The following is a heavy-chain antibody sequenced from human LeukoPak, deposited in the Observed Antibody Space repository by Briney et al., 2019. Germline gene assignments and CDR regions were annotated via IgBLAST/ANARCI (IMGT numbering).Heavy chain of an antibody. J-gene: IGHJ4*02. CDR1: GDSISSGGYY. D-gene: IGHD4-23*01. V-gene: IGHV4-31*03. Sequence: SETLSLTCTVSGDSISSGGYYWTWIRQHPGKGLEWSGYIYPSGETFYSPSPESRVTISVDRSTIHSSLKLSSVTAADTAVYYCVRGSTVVTPAYFDYWGQGVLVTVSS. CDR2: IYPSGET. CDR3: VRGSTVVTPAYFDY.